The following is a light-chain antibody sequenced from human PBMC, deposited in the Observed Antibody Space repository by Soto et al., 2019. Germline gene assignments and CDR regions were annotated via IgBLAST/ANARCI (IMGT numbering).Light chain of an antibody. V-gene: IGLV3-9*01. CDR1: NIGSKN. J-gene: IGLJ1*01. Sequence: SYELTQPLSVSVALGQTARITCGGNNIGSKNVHWYQQKPGQAPVLVIYRDSNRPSGIPERFSGSNSGNTATLTINRALAREEADYFCLGGERSNLFVFGTGTKLTV. CDR3: LGGERSNLFV. CDR2: RDS.